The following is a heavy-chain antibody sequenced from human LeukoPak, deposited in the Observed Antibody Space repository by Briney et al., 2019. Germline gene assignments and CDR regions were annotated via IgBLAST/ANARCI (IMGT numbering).Heavy chain of an antibody. V-gene: IGHV1-2*02. CDR2: INPNSGGT. CDR1: GYTFTGYY. J-gene: IGHJ6*03. CDR3: AGDGRITIFGVVSEDYYYMDV. Sequence: GASVKVSCKASGYTFTGYYLHWVRQAPGQGLEWMGWINPNSGGTNYAQKFQGRVTMTRDTSISTAYMELSRLRSDDTAVYHCAGDGRITIFGVVSEDYYYMDVWGKGTTVTVSS. D-gene: IGHD3-3*01.